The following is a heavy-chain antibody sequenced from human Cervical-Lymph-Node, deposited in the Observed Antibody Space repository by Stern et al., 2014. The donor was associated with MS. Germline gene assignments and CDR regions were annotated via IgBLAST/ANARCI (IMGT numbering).Heavy chain of an antibody. CDR2: IHPKTGGT. V-gene: IGHV1-2*02. CDR1: GYTFNDHY. Sequence: MQMVGSGAEVKKPGDSVTVSCKASGYTFNDHYLHWVRQAPGQELDWMGWIHPKTGGTKYVQTCQGRVTMTSDTSTSTVFMELNRLTSDDTAVYYCARGGYSSSYYRFDPWGQGTLVIVSS. J-gene: IGHJ5*02. CDR3: ARGGYSSSYYRFDP. D-gene: IGHD6-13*01.